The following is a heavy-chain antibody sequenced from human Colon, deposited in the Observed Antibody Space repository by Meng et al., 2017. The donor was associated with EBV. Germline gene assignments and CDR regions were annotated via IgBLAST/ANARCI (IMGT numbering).Heavy chain of an antibody. D-gene: IGHD6-25*01. V-gene: IGHV3-11*01. Sequence: GESGGGFVKPGGSLSLSCAASGFNFNDYYMTWIRQAPGKGLEWVAFISKMGDGISYAESVRGRFTISRDSATHSLYLQMNSLRAEDTAVYYCARDLGGPRDYWGQGTLVTVSS. J-gene: IGHJ4*02. CDR1: GFNFNDYY. CDR3: ARDLGGPRDY. CDR2: ISKMGDGI.